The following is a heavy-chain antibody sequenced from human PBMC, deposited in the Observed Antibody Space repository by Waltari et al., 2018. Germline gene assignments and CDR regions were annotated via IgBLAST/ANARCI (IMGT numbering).Heavy chain of an antibody. CDR1: GFTFSSYS. CDR2: ISSSSSYI. D-gene: IGHD1-26*01. CDR3: ARDPSGGELLP. V-gene: IGHV3-21*01. Sequence: EVQLVESGGGLVKPGGSLRLSCAASGFTFSSYSMNWVRQAPGKGLEGVSYISSSSSYIYYADSVKGRFTISRDNAKNSLYLQMNSLRAEDTAVYYCARDPSGGELLPWGQGTLVTVSS. J-gene: IGHJ5*02.